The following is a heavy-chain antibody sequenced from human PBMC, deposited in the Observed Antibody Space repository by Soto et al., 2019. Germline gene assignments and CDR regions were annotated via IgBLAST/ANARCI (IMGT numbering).Heavy chain of an antibody. Sequence: QVQLVQSGAEVKKPWSSVKVSCKASGGTFSSYAISWVRQAPGQGLEWMGGIIPIFGTANYAQKFQGRVTITADESTSTAYMELSSLRSEDTAVYYCARDQDYDFWSGYGRIGWFDPWGQGTLVTVSS. CDR1: GGTFSSYA. D-gene: IGHD3-3*01. CDR3: ARDQDYDFWSGYGRIGWFDP. V-gene: IGHV1-69*01. J-gene: IGHJ5*02. CDR2: IIPIFGTA.